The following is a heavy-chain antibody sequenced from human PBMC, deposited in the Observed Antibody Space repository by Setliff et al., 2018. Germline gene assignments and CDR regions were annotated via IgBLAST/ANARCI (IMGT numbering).Heavy chain of an antibody. CDR3: VRESRSTWYRRDF. CDR2: TDYNGTA. V-gene: IGHV4-39*02. Sequence: PSETLSLTGSVSGGSNSGSHYYWVWRRQHPGKRLEWIGSTDYNGTAYYNPSLQSRVAISVDTSKNYFSLDVSSVTAADPAVYYCVRESRSTWYRRDFWGQGTLVTVSS. D-gene: IGHD6-13*01. J-gene: IGHJ1*01. CDR1: GGSNSGSHYY.